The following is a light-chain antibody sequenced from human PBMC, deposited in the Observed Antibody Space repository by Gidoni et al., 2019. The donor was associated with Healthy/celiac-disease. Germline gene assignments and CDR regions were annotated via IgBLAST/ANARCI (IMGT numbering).Light chain of an antibody. J-gene: IGKJ1*01. CDR1: QSVSSSY. CDR3: QQYGSSPWT. V-gene: IGKV3-20*01. CDR2: GAS. Sequence: EILFTHSPGTLSLSPGERATLSSRASQSVSSSYLAWYQQKPGQAPRLLIYGASSRATGIPDRFSGSGSGTDFTLTISRLEPEDFAVYYCQQYGSSPWTFGQGTKVEIK.